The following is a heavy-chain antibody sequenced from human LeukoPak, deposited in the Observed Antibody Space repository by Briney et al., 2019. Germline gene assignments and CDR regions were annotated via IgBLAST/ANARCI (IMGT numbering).Heavy chain of an antibody. V-gene: IGHV3-23*01. CDR3: TIPALVRGVAEVGFVQ. J-gene: IGHJ4*02. Sequence: GGSLRLSRVPSVFTLSRNATRWAPHAPRRGLEWGSDITVRSERTYWSYSVKRRFTSSSDNSKNTFYLEMNSLRAEDTTKYHGTIPALVRGVAEVGFVQWGEGAQVTVSS. D-gene: IGHD2-2*01. CDR1: VFTLSRNA. CDR2: ITVRSERT.